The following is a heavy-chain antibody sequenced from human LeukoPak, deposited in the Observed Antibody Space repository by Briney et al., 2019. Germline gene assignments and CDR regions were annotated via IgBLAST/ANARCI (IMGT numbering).Heavy chain of an antibody. CDR2: ISSSSSYI. CDR1: GFTFTIYG. CDR3: ARDPPYSSSWFFDY. Sequence: PGGSLRLSCAASGFTFTIYGMNWVRQAPGKGLEWVSSISSSSSYIYYADSVKGRFTISRDNAKNSLYLQMNSLRAEDTAVYYCARDPPYSSSWFFDYWGQGTLVTVSS. D-gene: IGHD6-13*01. J-gene: IGHJ4*02. V-gene: IGHV3-21*01.